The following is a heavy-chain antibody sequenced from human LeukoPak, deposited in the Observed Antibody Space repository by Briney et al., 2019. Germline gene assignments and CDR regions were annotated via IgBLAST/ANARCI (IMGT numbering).Heavy chain of an antibody. CDR3: ARIRDPYGYAHLDL. V-gene: IGHV3-21*01. CDR2: ISGSSFYI. D-gene: IGHD5-18*01. CDR1: GFIFSSCR. J-gene: IGHJ4*02. Sequence: GGSLRLSCAASGFIFSSCRMNWVRQAPGKGLEWVSSISGSSFYINYADSVRGRFTISRDNAENSVYLQMSSLRDEDTAVYYCARIRDPYGYAHLDLWGQGTLVTVST.